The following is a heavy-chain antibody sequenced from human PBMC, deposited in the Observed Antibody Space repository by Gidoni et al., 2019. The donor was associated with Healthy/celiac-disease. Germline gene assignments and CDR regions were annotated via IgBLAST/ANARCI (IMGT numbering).Heavy chain of an antibody. CDR2: INPSGGST. CDR3: ARDGCSSSSQGCYFDY. D-gene: IGHD6-6*01. V-gene: IGHV1-46*01. J-gene: IGHJ4*02. CDR1: GYTFTSYY. Sequence: QVQLVQSGAEVKKPGASVKVSCKASGYTFTSYYMHWVRQAPGQGLEWMGIINPSGGSTSYAQKFQGRVTMTRDTSTSTVYMELSSLRSEDTAVYYCARDGCSSSSQGCYFDYWGQGTLVTVSS.